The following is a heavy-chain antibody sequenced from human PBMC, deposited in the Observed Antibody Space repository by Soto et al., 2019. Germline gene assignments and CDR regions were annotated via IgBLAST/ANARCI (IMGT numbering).Heavy chain of an antibody. D-gene: IGHD2-2*02. CDR2: ISGSGGST. J-gene: IGHJ6*02. Sequence: EVQLLESGGGLVQPGGSLRLSCAASGFTFSSYAMSWVRQAPGKGLEWVSAISGSGGSTYYADSVKGRFTISRDNSKNTLYLQMNSLRAEDTAVYYCARIPRRYCSSTSCYISYYYYYGMDVWGQGTTVTVSS. V-gene: IGHV3-23*01. CDR1: GFTFSSYA. CDR3: ARIPRRYCSSTSCYISYYYYYGMDV.